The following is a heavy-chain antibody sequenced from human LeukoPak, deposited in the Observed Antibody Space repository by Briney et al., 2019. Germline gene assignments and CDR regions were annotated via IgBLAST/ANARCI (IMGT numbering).Heavy chain of an antibody. D-gene: IGHD3-22*01. CDR1: GFTVSSNY. Sequence: QAGGSLRLSCAASGFTVSSNYMSWVRQAPGKGLEWVSVIYSGGSTYYADPVKGRFTISRDNSKNTLYLQMNSLRAEDTAVYYCARSKLGGRSGYYDYWGQGTLVTVSS. V-gene: IGHV3-53*01. J-gene: IGHJ4*02. CDR3: ARSKLGGRSGYYDY. CDR2: IYSGGST.